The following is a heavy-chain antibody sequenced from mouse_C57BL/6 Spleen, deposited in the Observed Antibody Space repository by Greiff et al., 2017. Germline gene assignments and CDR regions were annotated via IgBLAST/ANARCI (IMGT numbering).Heavy chain of an antibody. CDR3: ASWDYYGGSPYCDD. V-gene: IGHV1-52*01. CDR2: IDPSDGDT. CDR1: GYTFTSYW. J-gene: IGHJ2*01. D-gene: IGHD1-1*01. Sequence: QVQLQQPGAELVRPGSSVKLSCKASGYTFTSYWMHWVKQRPIQGLEWIGNIDPSDGDTHYNQTFKDKATLTVDKSSSTAYMQLCSLTSEDSAVYYKASWDYYGGSPYCDDWGQGTTLTVSS.